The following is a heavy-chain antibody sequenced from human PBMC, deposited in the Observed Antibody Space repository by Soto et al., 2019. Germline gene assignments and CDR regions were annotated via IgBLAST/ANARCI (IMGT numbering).Heavy chain of an antibody. D-gene: IGHD5-12*01. Sequence: GGSLRLSCAASGFTFSSYGMHWVRQAPGKGLEWVAVISYDGSNKYYADSVKGRSTISRDNSKNTLYLQMNSLRAEDTAVYYCAKISGYDYSMFDYWGQGTRVTVAS. CDR2: ISYDGSNK. V-gene: IGHV3-30*18. CDR1: GFTFSSYG. J-gene: IGHJ4*02. CDR3: AKISGYDYSMFDY.